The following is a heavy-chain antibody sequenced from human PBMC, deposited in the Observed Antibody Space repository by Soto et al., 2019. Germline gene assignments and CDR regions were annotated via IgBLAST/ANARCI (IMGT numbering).Heavy chain of an antibody. CDR1: GGSISSGGYY. J-gene: IGHJ6*02. Sequence: SETLSLTCTVSGGSISSGGYYWSWIRQQPGKGLEWIGYIYYSGSTYYNPSLKSRVTISVDTSKNQFSMKLSSVTAADTAVYYCARVGCNYYASVSYCEDRVYYSYGMDVWGQGTTVTVSS. D-gene: IGHD3-10*01. CDR2: IYYSGST. CDR3: ARVGCNYYASVSYCEDRVYYSYGMDV. V-gene: IGHV4-31*03.